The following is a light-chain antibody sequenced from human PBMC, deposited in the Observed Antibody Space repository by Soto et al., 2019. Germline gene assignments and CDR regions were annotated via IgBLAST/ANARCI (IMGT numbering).Light chain of an antibody. J-gene: IGKJ5*01. CDR2: AAS. Sequence: DIQMTQSPSSVSASVGDRVTITCRASQDISSWLAWYQQKPGKAPKIMIYAASSLQGGVPSRFSGSGSGTEFTLTISSLQPEDFETYYCQQASSFPPTFGQGTRLDIX. V-gene: IGKV1-12*01. CDR3: QQASSFPPT. CDR1: QDISSW.